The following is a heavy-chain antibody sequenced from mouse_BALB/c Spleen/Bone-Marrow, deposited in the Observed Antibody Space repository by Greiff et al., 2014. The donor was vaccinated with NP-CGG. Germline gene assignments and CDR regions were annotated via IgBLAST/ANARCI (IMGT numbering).Heavy chain of an antibody. V-gene: IGHV1-4*02. CDR1: GYTFTSYT. CDR2: INPTRGYT. CDR3: AREGTYYAYFDY. D-gene: IGHD1-1*01. Sequence: AQLQQSAAELTRPGASVKMSCKASGYTFTSYTIQWVKQRPGQGLEWIGYINPTRGYTDYNQKFKDKTTLTADKSSSTAYMQLSSLTSEDSAVYFCAREGTYYAYFDYWGQGTTLTVSS. J-gene: IGHJ2*01.